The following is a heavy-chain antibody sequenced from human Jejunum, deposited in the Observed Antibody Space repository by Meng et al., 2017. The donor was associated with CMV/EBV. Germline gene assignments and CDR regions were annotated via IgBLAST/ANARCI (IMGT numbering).Heavy chain of an antibody. CDR2: IYHNGNS. CDR1: GDYISSGYY. J-gene: IGHJ4*02. V-gene: IGHV4-38-2*01. Sequence: VQPQEPGPGLVRPSETLSLTCAVSGDYISSGYYWGWIRQPPGKGLEWIASIYHNGNSHSNPSLKSRLTISVDTSKNQFSLSLISVTAADTGVYYCARHGDLPDFDYWGQGALVTVSS. D-gene: IGHD4-17*01. CDR3: ARHGDLPDFDY.